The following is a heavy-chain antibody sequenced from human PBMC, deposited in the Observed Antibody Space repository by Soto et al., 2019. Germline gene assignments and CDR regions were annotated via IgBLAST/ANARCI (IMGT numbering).Heavy chain of an antibody. CDR1: TDSMRTYC. V-gene: IGHV4-59*01. CDR2: VYHTGRT. D-gene: IGHD4-17*01. J-gene: IGHJ4*02. CDR3: ARVDTTGLLDF. Sequence: QVQLQESGPGLVRPAETLSLTCSVSTDSMRTYCWTWIRQSPRKGLEWIGHVYHTGRTKYNPSLESRVTISLDMSKKQFSLQLTSVTAADTAVYYCARVDTTGLLDFWGQGTLVTVSS.